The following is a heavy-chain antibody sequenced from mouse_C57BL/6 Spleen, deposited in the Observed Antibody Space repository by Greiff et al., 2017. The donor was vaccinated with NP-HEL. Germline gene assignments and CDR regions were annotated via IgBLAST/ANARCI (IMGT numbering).Heavy chain of an antibody. J-gene: IGHJ2*01. Sequence: VQLQQSGPGLVKPSQSLSLTCSVTGYSITSGYYWNWIRQFPGNKLEWMGYISYDGSNNYNPSLKNRISITRDTSKNQFFLKLNSVTTEDTATYYCARDGAYSNYVDYFDYWGQGTTLTVSS. CDR1: GYSITSGYY. V-gene: IGHV3-6*01. CDR2: ISYDGSN. CDR3: ARDGAYSNYVDYFDY. D-gene: IGHD2-5*01.